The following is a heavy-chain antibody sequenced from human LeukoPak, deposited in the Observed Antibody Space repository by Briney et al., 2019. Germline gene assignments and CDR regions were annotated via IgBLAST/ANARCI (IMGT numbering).Heavy chain of an antibody. Sequence: GASVKVSCKASGYTFTSYGISWVRQAPGQGLEWMGWISAYNGNTNYAQKLQGRVTMTTDTSTSTAYMELRSLRSDDTAVYYCARKPPRLITMVRGVIISDYWGQGTLVTVSS. D-gene: IGHD3-10*01. CDR3: ARKPPRLITMVRGVIISDY. V-gene: IGHV1-18*01. CDR2: ISAYNGNT. J-gene: IGHJ4*02. CDR1: GYTFTSYG.